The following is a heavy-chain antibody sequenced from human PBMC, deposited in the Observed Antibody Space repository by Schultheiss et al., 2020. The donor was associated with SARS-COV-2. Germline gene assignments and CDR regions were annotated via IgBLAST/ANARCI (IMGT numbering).Heavy chain of an antibody. D-gene: IGHD3-22*01. CDR1: GFTFSSYW. Sequence: GGSLRLSCAASGFTFSSYWMSWVRQAPGKGLEWVSSISGTGRYIYYVDSVKGRFTISRDNSKNTLYLQMSSLRAEDTAVYYCVKDLGYYYDSSGYYPNYFDYWGQGTLVTVSS. CDR3: VKDLGYYYDSSGYYPNYFDY. J-gene: IGHJ4*02. V-gene: IGHV3-21*01. CDR2: ISGTGRYI.